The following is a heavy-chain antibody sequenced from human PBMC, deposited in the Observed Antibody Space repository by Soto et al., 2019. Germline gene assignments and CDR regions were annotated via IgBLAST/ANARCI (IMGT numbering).Heavy chain of an antibody. CDR3: ARGGDYYGSGPAFDY. Sequence: EVQLVESGGGLVQPGGSLRLSCAASGFTFSSYWMSWVRQAPGKGLECVANIKQDGSEKYYVDSVKGRFTISRDNAKKSLYLQMNSLRAEDTALYYCARGGDYYGSGPAFDYWGQGTLVTVSS. CDR2: IKQDGSEK. CDR1: GFTFSSYW. D-gene: IGHD3-10*01. J-gene: IGHJ4*02. V-gene: IGHV3-7*01.